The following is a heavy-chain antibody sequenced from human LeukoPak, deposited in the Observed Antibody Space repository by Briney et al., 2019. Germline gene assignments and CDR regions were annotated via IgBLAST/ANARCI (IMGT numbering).Heavy chain of an antibody. CDR2: ISYDGSNK. V-gene: IGHV3-30-3*01. CDR1: GFTFSSYA. CDR3: ARDYSNYLYYYYGIDV. Sequence: GGSLRLSCAASGFTFSSYAMHWVRQAPGKGLEWVAVISYDGSNKYYADSVKGRFTISRDNSKNTLYLQMNSLRAEDTAVYYCARDYSNYLYYYYGIDVWGQGTTVTVSS. J-gene: IGHJ6*02. D-gene: IGHD4-11*01.